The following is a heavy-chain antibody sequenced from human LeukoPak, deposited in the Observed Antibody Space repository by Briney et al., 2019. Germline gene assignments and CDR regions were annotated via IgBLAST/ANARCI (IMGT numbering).Heavy chain of an antibody. CDR3: ARDPAADYYDSSGGYYYGMDV. D-gene: IGHD3-22*01. Sequence: PGGSLRLSCAASGFTVSSNYMSWVRQAPGKGLEWVSVIYSGGSTYYADSVKGRFTISRDNSKNTLYLQMNSLRAEDTAVYYCARDPAADYYDSSGGYYYGMDVWGQGTTVTVSS. V-gene: IGHV3-66*01. J-gene: IGHJ6*02. CDR2: IYSGGST. CDR1: GFTVSSNY.